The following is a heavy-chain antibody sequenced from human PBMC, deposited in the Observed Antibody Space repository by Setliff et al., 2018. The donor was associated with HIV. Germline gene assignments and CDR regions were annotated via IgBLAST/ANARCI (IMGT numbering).Heavy chain of an antibody. CDR3: ARDDVRYNFWSGYNHDAFDI. Sequence: GGSLRLSCAASGFTFSSYSMNWVRQAPGKGLEWVSSISSSSSYIYYADSVKGRFTISRDNAKNSLYLQMNSLRAEDTAVYYCARDDVRYNFWSGYNHDAFDIWGQGTMVTVSS. CDR2: ISSSSSYI. J-gene: IGHJ3*02. D-gene: IGHD3-3*01. V-gene: IGHV3-21*01. CDR1: GFTFSSYS.